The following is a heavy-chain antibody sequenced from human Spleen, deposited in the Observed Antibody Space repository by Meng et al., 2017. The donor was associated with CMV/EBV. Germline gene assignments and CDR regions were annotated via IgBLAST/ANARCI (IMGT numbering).Heavy chain of an antibody. V-gene: IGHV3-30-3*01. CDR2: ISYDGSNK. CDR3: ARMLGQRLAGEFDY. D-gene: IGHD3-10*01. J-gene: IGHJ4*02. Sequence: GGPLRLSCAASGFTFSSYTMHWVRQAPGKGLEWVAVISYDGSNKYYADSVKGRFTISRDNSKNTLYLQMNSLRAEDTAVYYCARMLGQRLAGEFDYWGQETLVTVSS. CDR1: GFTFSSYT.